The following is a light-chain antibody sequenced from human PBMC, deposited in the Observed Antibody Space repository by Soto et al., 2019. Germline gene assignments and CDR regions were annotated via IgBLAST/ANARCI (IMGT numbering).Light chain of an antibody. CDR1: SSNIGAGYA. CDR3: QSYDSSLSVFYV. Sequence: QPVLTQPPSVSGAPGQRVTISCTGSSSNIGAGYAVHWYQQLPGTAPKVLIYANGNRPSGVPDRFSGSKSGTSASLAITGLQAEDEADYYCQSYDSSLSVFYVFGTGTKLTVL. V-gene: IGLV1-40*01. CDR2: ANG. J-gene: IGLJ1*01.